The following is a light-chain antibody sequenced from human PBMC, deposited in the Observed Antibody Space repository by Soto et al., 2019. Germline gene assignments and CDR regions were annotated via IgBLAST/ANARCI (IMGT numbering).Light chain of an antibody. V-gene: IGKV3-20*01. CDR2: GAS. Sequence: EIVLTQSPGTLSLSPGERATLSCRASQSVSNNYLGWYQQKPGQAPRLLVYGASRRATGIPDRFRGSGSGTDFTLTISGLEAEDFAVYYCQQYGNSLPWTFGQGTKVEIK. CDR3: QQYGNSLPWT. J-gene: IGKJ1*01. CDR1: QSVSNNY.